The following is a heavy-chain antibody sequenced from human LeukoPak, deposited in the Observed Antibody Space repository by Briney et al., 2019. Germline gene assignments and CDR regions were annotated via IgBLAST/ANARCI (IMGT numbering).Heavy chain of an antibody. CDR2: IYHSGST. CDR3: ARQSEYDFWSGYSLPFDY. Sequence: SETLSLTCAVSGYSISSGYYWGWIRQPPGRGLEWIGSIYHSGSTYYNPSLKSRVTISVDTSKNQFSLKLSSVTAADTAVYYCARQSEYDFWSGYSLPFDYWGQGTLVTVSS. CDR1: GYSISSGYY. D-gene: IGHD3-3*01. V-gene: IGHV4-38-2*01. J-gene: IGHJ4*02.